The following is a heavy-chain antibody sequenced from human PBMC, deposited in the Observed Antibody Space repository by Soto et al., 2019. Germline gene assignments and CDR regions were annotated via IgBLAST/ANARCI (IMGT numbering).Heavy chain of an antibody. D-gene: IGHD5-18*01. J-gene: IGHJ6*02. V-gene: IGHV1-69*06. CDR1: GGTFSSYA. CDR2: IIPIFGTA. Sequence: VASVKVSCKASGGTFSSYAISWVRQAPGQGLEWMGGIIPIFGTANYAQKFQGRVTITADKSTSTAYMELSSLRSEDTAVYYCARSYGPTYYYYYYGMDVWGQGTTVTVSS. CDR3: ARSYGPTYYYYYYGMDV.